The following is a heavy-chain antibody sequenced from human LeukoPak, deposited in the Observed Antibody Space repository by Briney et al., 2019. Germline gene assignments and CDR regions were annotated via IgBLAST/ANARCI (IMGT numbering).Heavy chain of an antibody. CDR1: GGSISIYY. D-gene: IGHD3-22*01. Sequence: PSETLSLTCTVSGGSISIYYWSWIRQPPGKGLEWIGYIYYSGSTNYNPSLKSRVTISVDTSKNQFSLKLSSVTAADTAVYYCARVVGHYDSSGYYYAGHYYYYMDVWGKGTTVTVSS. CDR3: ARVVGHYDSSGYYYAGHYYYYMDV. V-gene: IGHV4-59*01. J-gene: IGHJ6*03. CDR2: IYYSGST.